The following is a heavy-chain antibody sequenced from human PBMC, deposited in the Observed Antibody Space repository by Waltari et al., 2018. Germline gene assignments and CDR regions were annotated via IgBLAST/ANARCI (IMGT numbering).Heavy chain of an antibody. CDR2: ISGSGGST. J-gene: IGHJ4*02. Sequence: EVQLLESGGGLVQPGGSLRLSCAASGFTFSSYAMSWVRQAPGTGLEWVSAISGSGGSTYYADSVKVRLTISRDNSKNTLYLQMSSLRAEDTAVYYCAKDVSKGGWLVPRYFDYWGQGTLVTVSS. CDR3: AKDVSKGGWLVPRYFDY. D-gene: IGHD6-19*01. CDR1: GFTFSSYA. V-gene: IGHV3-23*01.